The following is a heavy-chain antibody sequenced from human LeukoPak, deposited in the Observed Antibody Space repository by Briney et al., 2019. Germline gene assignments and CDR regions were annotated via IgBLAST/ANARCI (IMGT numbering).Heavy chain of an antibody. J-gene: IGHJ6*03. CDR1: GGSIRSSSYY. CDR2: IDYSRST. V-gene: IGHV4-39*01. CDR3: ARQSYYCSGGSCYSDYYYYYYMDV. D-gene: IGHD2-15*01. Sequence: KASETLSLTCTVSGGSIRSSSYYWGWIRQPPGKGLEWIGRIDYSRSTYYNPSLKRRATMSVDTSKNQFSLKLSSVTAADTAVYYCARQSYYCSGGSCYSDYYYYYYMDVWGKGTTVTVSS.